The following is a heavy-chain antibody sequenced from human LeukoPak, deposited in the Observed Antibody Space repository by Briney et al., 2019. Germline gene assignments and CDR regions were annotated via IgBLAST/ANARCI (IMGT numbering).Heavy chain of an antibody. D-gene: IGHD3-3*01. J-gene: IGHJ6*02. CDR1: GFTVSSNY. Sequence: GGSLRLSCAASGFTVSSNYMSWVRQAPGKGLEWVSVIYTGGSTYYADSVKGRFTISRDNSRNTLYLHMNSLRVEDTAVYYCARGWSGPLPDVWGQGTTVTVSS. V-gene: IGHV3-66*01. CDR3: ARGWSGPLPDV. CDR2: IYTGGST.